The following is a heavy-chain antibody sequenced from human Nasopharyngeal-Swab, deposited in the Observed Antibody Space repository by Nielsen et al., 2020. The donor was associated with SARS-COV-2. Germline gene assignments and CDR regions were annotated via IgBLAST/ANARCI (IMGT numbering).Heavy chain of an antibody. CDR1: GGSISSSSYY. D-gene: IGHD6-13*01. CDR3: ARGNSSSWYVYYFDY. J-gene: IGHJ4*02. Sequence: SETLSLTCTVSGGSISSSSYYWGWIRQPPGKGLEWIGSIYYSGSTYYNPSLKSRVTISVDTSKNQFSLKLSSVTAADTAVYYCARGNSSSWYVYYFDYWGQGTLVTVSS. V-gene: IGHV4-39*01. CDR2: IYYSGST.